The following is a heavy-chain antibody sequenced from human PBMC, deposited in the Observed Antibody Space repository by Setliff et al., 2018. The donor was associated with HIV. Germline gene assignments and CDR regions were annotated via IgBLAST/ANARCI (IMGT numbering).Heavy chain of an antibody. CDR2: IYPGDSDT. V-gene: IGHV5-51*01. Sequence: GESLTISCKXXGYSFTSYWIGWVRQMPGKGLEWMGIIYPGDSDTRYSPSFQGQVTISADKSISTAYLQWSSLKASDTAMYYCARPCSGGSALGAFDIWGQGTMVTVSS. J-gene: IGHJ3*02. CDR1: GYSFTSYW. D-gene: IGHD2-15*01. CDR3: ARPCSGGSALGAFDI.